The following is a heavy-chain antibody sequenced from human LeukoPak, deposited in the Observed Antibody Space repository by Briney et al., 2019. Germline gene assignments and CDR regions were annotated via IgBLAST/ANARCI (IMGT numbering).Heavy chain of an antibody. V-gene: IGHV4-30-2*01. D-gene: IGHD3-16*01. CDR3: AREGLGIPLQTDWYFDL. Sequence: SETLSLTCAVSGGSISSGGYSWSWIRQPPGKGLEWIGYIYHSGSTYYNPSLKSRVTISVDRSKNQFSLKLSSVTAADTAVYYCAREGLGIPLQTDWYFDLWGRGTLVTVSS. CDR2: IYHSGST. J-gene: IGHJ2*01. CDR1: GGSISSGGYS.